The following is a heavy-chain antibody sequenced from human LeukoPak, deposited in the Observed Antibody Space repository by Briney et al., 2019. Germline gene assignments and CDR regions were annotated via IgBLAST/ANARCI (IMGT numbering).Heavy chain of an antibody. D-gene: IGHD3-22*01. Sequence: SGTLSLTCAVSGGSISSSNWWSWVRQPPGKGLEWIGEIYHSGSTNYNPSLKSRVTISVDKSKNQFSLKLSSVTAADTAVYYCATWYYYDSSGYYYEAFDIWGQGTMVTVSS. V-gene: IGHV4-4*02. CDR1: GGSISSSNW. CDR2: IYHSGST. CDR3: ATWYYYDSSGYYYEAFDI. J-gene: IGHJ3*02.